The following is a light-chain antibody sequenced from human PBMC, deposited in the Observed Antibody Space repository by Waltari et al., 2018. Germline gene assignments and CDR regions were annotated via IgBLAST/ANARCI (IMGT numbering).Light chain of an antibody. CDR1: QSLLYSSNNKNS. CDR2: WAS. Sequence: DIVMTKSPDSLAVSLGERATIKCKSSQSLLYSSNNKNSLAWYQQKPGQPPKLLIYWASTRESGVPDRFSGSGSGTDFTLTISSLQAEDVAIYYCQQYYSTLVFGQGTKLEIK. V-gene: IGKV4-1*01. J-gene: IGKJ2*01. CDR3: QQYYSTLV.